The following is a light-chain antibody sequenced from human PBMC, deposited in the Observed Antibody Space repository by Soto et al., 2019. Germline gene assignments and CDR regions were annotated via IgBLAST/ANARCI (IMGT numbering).Light chain of an antibody. CDR3: HQGSTWPPFT. V-gene: IGKV3-11*01. J-gene: IGKJ3*01. Sequence: EIVLTQSPATLSLSPGERVTLSCRASQSISTSLAWYQHKPGQAPKVLIYDASNRATGVPDRFRGSGSGTDFTLTISKLEPEDSAVYYCHQGSTWPPFTFGPGTKVEI. CDR1: QSISTS. CDR2: DAS.